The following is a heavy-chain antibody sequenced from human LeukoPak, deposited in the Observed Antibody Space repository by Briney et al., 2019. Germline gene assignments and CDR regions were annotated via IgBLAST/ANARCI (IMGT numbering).Heavy chain of an antibody. D-gene: IGHD6-13*01. CDR3: AGVRIAAAGIPYDFDY. CDR2: IYYSGST. V-gene: IGHV4-39*07. J-gene: IGHJ4*02. Sequence: SETLSLTCTVSGGSISSSSYYWGWIRQPPGKGLEWIGSIYYSGSTYYNPSLKSRVTISVDTSKNQFSLKLSSVTAADTAVYYCAGVRIAAAGIPYDFDYWGQGTLVTVSS. CDR1: GGSISSSSYY.